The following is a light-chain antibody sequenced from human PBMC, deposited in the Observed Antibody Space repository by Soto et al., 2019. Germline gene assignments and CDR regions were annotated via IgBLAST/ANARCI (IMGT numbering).Light chain of an antibody. CDR3: SSYTSSSTLVV. CDR2: DVS. CDR1: SSDVGGYNY. Sequence: QSVLTQPASVSGSHGQSITISCTGTSSDVGGYNYVSWYQQHPGKAPKLMIYDVSNRPSGVSNRFSGSKSGNTASLTISGLQAEDEADYYCSSYTSSSTLVVFGGGTKLTV. V-gene: IGLV2-14*01. J-gene: IGLJ2*01.